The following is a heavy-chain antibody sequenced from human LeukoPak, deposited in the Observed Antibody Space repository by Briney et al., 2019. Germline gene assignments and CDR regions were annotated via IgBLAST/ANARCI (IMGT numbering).Heavy chain of an antibody. V-gene: IGHV4-39*01. CDR1: GGSISSRAYF. J-gene: IGHJ2*01. Sequence: SETLSLTCTVSGGSISSRAYFWGWIRQPPGNGLEWIGSIFYSGTTYSNPSLRSRVTISVDTSKNQFSLKVSSVTAADTAVYYCYSGTTWSYFDLWGRGTLVTVSS. CDR2: IFYSGTT. CDR3: YSGTTWSYFDL. D-gene: IGHD1-7*01.